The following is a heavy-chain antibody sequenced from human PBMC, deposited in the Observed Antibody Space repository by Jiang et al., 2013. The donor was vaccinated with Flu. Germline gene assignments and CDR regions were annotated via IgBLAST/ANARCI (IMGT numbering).Heavy chain of an antibody. CDR1: PDTFTGYW. CDR3: ARLVRGGPMDV. D-gene: IGHD3-10*01. Sequence: GAEVKKPGESLKISCKGSPDTFTGYWIGWVRQMPGKGLEWMGIIYPGDSDTKYRPSFQGQVTISADKSITTAYLQWRSLKASDSAIYYCARLVRGGPMDVWGQGTTVIVSS. CDR2: IYPGDSDT. V-gene: IGHV5-51*01. J-gene: IGHJ6*02.